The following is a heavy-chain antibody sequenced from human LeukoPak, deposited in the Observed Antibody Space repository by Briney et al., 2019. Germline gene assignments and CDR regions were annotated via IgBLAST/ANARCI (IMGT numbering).Heavy chain of an antibody. CDR3: ARDQVGSS. CDR1: GFTFSSYS. J-gene: IGHJ5*02. D-gene: IGHD6-13*01. V-gene: IGHV3-7*01. CDR2: IKEDGSEE. Sequence: GGSLRLSCAASGFTFSSYSMNWVRQAPGKGLEWVANIKEDGSEEYYLDSVKGRFTISRDNAKNSLYLQMNSLRAEDTAVYYCARDQVGSSWGQGTLVTVSS.